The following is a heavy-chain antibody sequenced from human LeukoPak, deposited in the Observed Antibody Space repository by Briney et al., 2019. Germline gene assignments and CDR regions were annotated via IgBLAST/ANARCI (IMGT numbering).Heavy chain of an antibody. D-gene: IGHD2-2*01. CDR2: IYYSGST. V-gene: IGHV4-30-4*01. Sequence: SETLSLTCTVSGGSISSGDYYWSWIRQPPGKGLEWIGYIYYSGSTYYNPSLKSRVTISVYTSKNQFSLKLSSVTAADTAVYYCARALGYCSSTSCPPGWNWFDPWGQGTLVTVSS. CDR1: GGSISSGDYY. CDR3: ARALGYCSSTSCPPGWNWFDP. J-gene: IGHJ5*02.